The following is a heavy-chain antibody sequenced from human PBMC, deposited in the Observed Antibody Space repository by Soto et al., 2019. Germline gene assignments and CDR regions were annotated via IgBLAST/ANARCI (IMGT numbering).Heavy chain of an antibody. J-gene: IGHJ6*02. CDR1: GFTFKNYA. D-gene: IGHD5-12*01. V-gene: IGHV3-30*03. CDR2: ISFDGDKT. Sequence: GGSLRLSCAASGFTFKNYALHWVRQAPGKGLEWVAVISFDGDKTYYADSVKGRFSISRDNVNNTLSLQMNNLRIEDAGVYFCAREDDYNYRFFNYGLDVWSQGTTVTVSS. CDR3: AREDDYNYRFFNYGLDV.